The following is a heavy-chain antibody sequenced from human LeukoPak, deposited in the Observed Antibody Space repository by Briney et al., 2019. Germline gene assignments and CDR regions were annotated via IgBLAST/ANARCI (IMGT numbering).Heavy chain of an antibody. CDR3: ARADGYYFDY. V-gene: IGHV1-46*01. J-gene: IGHJ4*02. CDR1: GYTFTSYY. CDR2: INPSGGST. Sequence: ASVKVSCKASGYTFTSYYMHWVRQAPGQGLEWMGIINPSGGSTSYAQKSQGRVTITADKSTSTAYMELSSLRSEDTAVYYCARADGYYFDYWGQGTLVTVSS.